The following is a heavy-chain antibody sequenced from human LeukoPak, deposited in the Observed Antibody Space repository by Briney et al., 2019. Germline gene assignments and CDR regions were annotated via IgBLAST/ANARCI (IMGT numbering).Heavy chain of an antibody. J-gene: IGHJ4*02. CDR3: AKAASGYSFDY. CDR2: MSGSGGNI. Sequence: PGGSLRLSCAASGFTFNHYAMNWVRQAPGKGLEWVSAMSGSGGNIYYADSVKGRFTVSRDYSKNTLYLQMNSLRAEDTAVYYCAKAASGYSFDYWGQGTLVTVSS. CDR1: GFTFNHYA. V-gene: IGHV3-23*01. D-gene: IGHD3-22*01.